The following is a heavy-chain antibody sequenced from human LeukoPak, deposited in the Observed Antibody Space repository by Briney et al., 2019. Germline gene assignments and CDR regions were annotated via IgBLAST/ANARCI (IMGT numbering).Heavy chain of an antibody. CDR1: GFTFSSYA. D-gene: IGHD2-8*01. V-gene: IGHV3-23*01. Sequence: PGGSLRLSCAASGFTFSSYAISWVRQAPGEGLEWVSSMSYNGGSTYYADSVKGRFTISGDNSKNTLYLQMSSLRAEDTAVYYCAKGWSQMVYAIRPFDYWGQGTLVTVSS. J-gene: IGHJ4*02. CDR3: AKGWSQMVYAIRPFDY. CDR2: MSYNGGST.